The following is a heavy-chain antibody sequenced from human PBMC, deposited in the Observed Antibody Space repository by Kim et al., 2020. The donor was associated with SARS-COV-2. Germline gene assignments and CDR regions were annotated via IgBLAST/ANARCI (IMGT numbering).Heavy chain of an antibody. Sequence: GGSLRLSCAASGFTFSSYSMNWVRQAPGKGLEWVSYISSSSSTIYYADSVKGRFTISRDNAKNSLYLQMNSLRAEDTAVYYCASGPIAAAGIYYYYGMDVWGQGTTVTVSS. D-gene: IGHD6-13*01. CDR1: GFTFSSYS. J-gene: IGHJ6*02. V-gene: IGHV3-48*01. CDR3: ASGPIAAAGIYYYYGMDV. CDR2: ISSSSSTI.